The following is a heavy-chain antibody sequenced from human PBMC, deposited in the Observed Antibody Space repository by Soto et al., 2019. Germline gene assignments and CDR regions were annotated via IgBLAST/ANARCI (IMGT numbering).Heavy chain of an antibody. D-gene: IGHD6-13*01. Sequence: ASVKVSCKASGGTFSSYAISWVRQAPGQGLEWMGWISAYNGNTNYAQKLQGRVTMTTDTSTSTAYMELRSLRSDDTAVYYCARDGGVGAAAGKEDYYYYGMDVWGQGTTVTVSS. J-gene: IGHJ6*02. CDR3: ARDGGVGAAAGKEDYYYYGMDV. CDR1: GGTFSSYA. CDR2: ISAYNGNT. V-gene: IGHV1-18*01.